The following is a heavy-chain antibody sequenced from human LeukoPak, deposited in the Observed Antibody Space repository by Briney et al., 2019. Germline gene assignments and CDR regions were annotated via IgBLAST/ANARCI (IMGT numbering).Heavy chain of an antibody. V-gene: IGHV3-23*01. CDR3: AKAQHYCDSSGGLDY. CDR1: GFTFSSYA. Sequence: GGSLRLSCAASGFTFSSYAMSWVRQAPGKGLEWVPAISGSGGSTYYADSVKGRFTISRDNSKNTLYLQMNSLRAEDTAVYYCAKAQHYCDSSGGLDYWGQGTLVTVSS. D-gene: IGHD3-22*01. CDR2: ISGSGGST. J-gene: IGHJ4*02.